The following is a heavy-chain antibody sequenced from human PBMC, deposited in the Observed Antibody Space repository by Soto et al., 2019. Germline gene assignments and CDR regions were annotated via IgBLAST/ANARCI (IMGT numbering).Heavy chain of an antibody. CDR3: AKDAYSSGWYGYFDH. Sequence: PGGSLRLSCAASGFTFSSYAMHWVRQAPGKGLEWVAVISSEGNNKYYGDSVKGRFTISRDNPKNALYLQMNSLRAEDTAVYYCAKDAYSSGWYGYFDHWGQGILVTVSS. CDR2: ISSEGNNK. V-gene: IGHV3-30*18. CDR1: GFTFSSYA. J-gene: IGHJ4*02. D-gene: IGHD6-19*01.